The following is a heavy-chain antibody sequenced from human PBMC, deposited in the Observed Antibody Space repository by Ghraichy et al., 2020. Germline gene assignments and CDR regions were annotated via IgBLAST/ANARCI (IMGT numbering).Heavy chain of an antibody. Sequence: GESLNISCTASGFTLEDYAIIWVRQGPGKGLEWVSSITWNRGSTGYADSVKGRFTISRDNAKNIVSLQLTSLRAEDTALYYCARDGGIVEGTADAFDIWGQGTMVTVSS. V-gene: IGHV3-20*04. CDR2: ITWNRGST. CDR1: GFTLEDYA. D-gene: IGHD2-21*01. CDR3: ARDGGIVEGTADAFDI. J-gene: IGHJ3*02.